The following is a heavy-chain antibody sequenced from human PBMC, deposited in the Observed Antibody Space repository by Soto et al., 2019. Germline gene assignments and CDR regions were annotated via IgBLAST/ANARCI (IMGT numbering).Heavy chain of an antibody. V-gene: IGHV3-7*03. CDR3: ARIVSNSRWYVDAFDV. Sequence: EVQLVESGGRLVQPGGSLRLSCAASGFTFSSYWMGWVRQAPGKGLEWVANIKPDGREQYYMDSVMGRFTISRDNGKNSLYLQMNSLRGEDTAVYYCARIVSNSRWYVDAFDVWGQGTMVTVSS. CDR2: IKPDGREQ. J-gene: IGHJ3*01. D-gene: IGHD6-13*01. CDR1: GFTFSSYW.